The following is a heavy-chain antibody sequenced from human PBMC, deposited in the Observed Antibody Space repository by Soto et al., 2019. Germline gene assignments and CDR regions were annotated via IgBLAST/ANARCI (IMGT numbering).Heavy chain of an antibody. J-gene: IGHJ4*02. CDR1: GFTFSSYS. CDR3: ARVAY. Sequence: GGSLRLSCAASGFTFSSYSMNWVRQVPGKGLEWVASISSGSSDTWYADSVKGRFIISRDNAQNSLFLQMNTLRPEDTARYYCARVAYWGPGTQVTVSS. CDR2: ISSGSSDT. V-gene: IGHV3-21*01.